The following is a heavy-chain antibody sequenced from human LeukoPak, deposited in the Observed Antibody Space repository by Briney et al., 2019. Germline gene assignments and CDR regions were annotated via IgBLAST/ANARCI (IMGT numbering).Heavy chain of an antibody. CDR1: GGSISSGDYY. CDR3: ARGNAVWYYYGSGSYSLNDY. Sequence: SQTLSLTCTVSGGSISSGDYYWSWIRQPPGKGLEWIGYIYYSGSTDYNPSLKSRVTISVDTSKNQFSLKLSSVTAADTAVYYCARGNAVWYYYGSGSYSLNDYWGQGTLVTVSS. J-gene: IGHJ4*02. V-gene: IGHV4-30-4*01. D-gene: IGHD3-10*01. CDR2: IYYSGST.